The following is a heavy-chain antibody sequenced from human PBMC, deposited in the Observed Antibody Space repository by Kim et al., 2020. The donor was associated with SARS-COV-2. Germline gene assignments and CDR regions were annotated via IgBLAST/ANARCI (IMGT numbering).Heavy chain of an antibody. D-gene: IGHD6-13*01. J-gene: IGHJ2*01. Sequence: SVKVSCKASGGTFSSYAISWVRQAPGQGLEWMGRIIPILGIANYAQKFQGRVTITADKSTSTAYMELSSLRSGDTAVYYCAKNRARHLAAGSYWYFDLWGRGTLVTVSS. CDR2: IIPILGIA. CDR3: AKNRARHLAAGSYWYFDL. CDR1: GGTFSSYA. V-gene: IGHV1-69*04.